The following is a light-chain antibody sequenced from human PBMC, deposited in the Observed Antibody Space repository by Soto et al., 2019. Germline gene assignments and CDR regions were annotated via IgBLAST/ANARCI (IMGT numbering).Light chain of an antibody. V-gene: IGKV1-9*01. CDR1: QGISGN. Sequence: DIQLTQSPSPLSSSVGDRVTITCRASQGISGNLAWYQQKAGKAPKLLIYAASTLQSGVPSRFSGSGSETEFTLTISSLKNDDFATYYCQQFNSYPDAFGQGTQLEIK. J-gene: IGKJ5*01. CDR3: QQFNSYPDA. CDR2: AAS.